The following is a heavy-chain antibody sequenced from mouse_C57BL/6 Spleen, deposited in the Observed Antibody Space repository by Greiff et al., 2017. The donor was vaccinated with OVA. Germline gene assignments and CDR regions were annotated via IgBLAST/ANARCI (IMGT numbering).Heavy chain of an antibody. CDR1: GYTFTSYW. J-gene: IGHJ4*01. D-gene: IGHD1-1*01. Sequence: VQLQESGTELVKPGASVKLSCKASGYTFTSYWMHWVKQRPGQGLEWIGNINPSNGGTNYNEKFKSKATLTVDKSSSTAYMQLSSLTSEDSAVYYCARSNYGASMDYWGQGTSVTVSS. CDR3: ARSNYGASMDY. V-gene: IGHV1-53*01. CDR2: INPSNGGT.